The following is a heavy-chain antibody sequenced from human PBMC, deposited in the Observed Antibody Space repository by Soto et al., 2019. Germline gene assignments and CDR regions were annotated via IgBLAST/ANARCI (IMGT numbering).Heavy chain of an antibody. V-gene: IGHV3-48*03. D-gene: IGHD3-16*02. J-gene: IGHJ1*01. CDR3: ARVSQSFIEYFQH. CDR2: ISGSGYTSDGGPTI. Sequence: EVQLVESGGGSVQPGGSLRLSCAASGFIFSSFEMIWVRQAPGKGLEWVSYISGSGYTSDGGPTIHYADSVKGRFTISRNNAKNSLYLQKNSLRVEDTAVYYCARVSQSFIEYFQHWGQGTLVTVSS. CDR1: GFIFSSFE.